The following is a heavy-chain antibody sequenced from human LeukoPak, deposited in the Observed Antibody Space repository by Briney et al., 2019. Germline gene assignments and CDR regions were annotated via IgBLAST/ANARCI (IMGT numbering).Heavy chain of an antibody. J-gene: IGHJ4*02. D-gene: IGHD1-7*01. Sequence: ASVKVSCKASGYTFTSYGISWVRQAPGQGLEWMGWISAYNGNTNYAQRLQGRVTMTTDISTSTAYMELRSLRSDDTAVYYCAREVVSGTTSWACDYWGQGTLVTVSS. CDR3: AREVVSGTTSWACDY. V-gene: IGHV1-18*01. CDR1: GYTFTSYG. CDR2: ISAYNGNT.